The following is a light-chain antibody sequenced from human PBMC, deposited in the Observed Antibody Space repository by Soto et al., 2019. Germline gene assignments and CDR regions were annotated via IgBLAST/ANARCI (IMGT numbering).Light chain of an antibody. V-gene: IGKV3-11*01. J-gene: IGKJ4*01. CDR1: QSVNNY. CDR3: QHRSNWSLT. Sequence: EIVLTQSPATLSLSPGERATLSCRASQSVNNYLAWYQQKPGQAPRLLIYDASNRATGIPARFSGSGSGTECTLTISSLEPEDSAVYYCQHRSNWSLTFGGGTKVEIK. CDR2: DAS.